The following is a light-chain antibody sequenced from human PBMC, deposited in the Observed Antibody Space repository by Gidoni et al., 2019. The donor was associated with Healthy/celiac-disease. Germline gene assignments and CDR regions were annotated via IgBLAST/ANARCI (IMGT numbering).Light chain of an antibody. CDR2: GAS. CDR1: QSVSSN. CDR3: QQYNNWPPNP. Sequence: EIVMTQSPATLSVSPGERATLSCRASQSVSSNLAWYQQQPGQAPRLLIYGASTRATGIPARFSGRGSGTEFTLTISSLQSEDFAVYYCQQYNNWPPNPFXQXTRLEIK. V-gene: IGKV3-15*01. J-gene: IGKJ5*01.